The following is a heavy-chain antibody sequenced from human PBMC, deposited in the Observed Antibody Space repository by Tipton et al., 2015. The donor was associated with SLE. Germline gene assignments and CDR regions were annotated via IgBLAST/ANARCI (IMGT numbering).Heavy chain of an antibody. CDR1: GGSISSHY. Sequence: TLSLTCTVSGGSISSHYWSWIRQPPGKGLEWIGYIYYSGSTNHNPSLKSRVTISVNTSKNQFSLKLSSVTAADTAVYYCAKSITIFGVAESAFDIWGQGTMVTVSS. V-gene: IGHV4-59*11. CDR3: AKSITIFGVAESAFDI. D-gene: IGHD3-3*01. CDR2: IYYSGST. J-gene: IGHJ3*02.